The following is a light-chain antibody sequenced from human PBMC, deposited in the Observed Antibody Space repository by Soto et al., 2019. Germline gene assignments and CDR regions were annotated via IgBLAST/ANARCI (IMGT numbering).Light chain of an antibody. CDR1: SSDVGGYNY. CDR3: SSYTSSSTLEV. V-gene: IGLV2-14*01. CDR2: DVS. Sequence: QSALTQPASVSGSPGLSITISCTGTSSDVGGYNYVSWYQQHPGKAPKLMIYDVSNRPSGVSNRFSGSKSGNTASLTISGLQAEDEADYYCSSYTSSSTLEVFGNGTKVTVL. J-gene: IGLJ1*01.